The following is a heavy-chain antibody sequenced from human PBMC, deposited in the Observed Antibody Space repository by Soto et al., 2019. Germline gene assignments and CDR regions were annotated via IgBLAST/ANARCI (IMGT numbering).Heavy chain of an antibody. CDR3: AREGGRQHYYYYGMDV. CDR2: INAGNGNT. J-gene: IGHJ6*02. V-gene: IGHV1-3*01. D-gene: IGHD1-26*01. CDR1: GYTFTSYA. Sequence: ASVKVSCTASGYTFTSYAIHWVRQAPGQRLEWMGWINAGNGNTKYSQKFQGRVTITRDTSASTAYMELSSLRSEDTAVYYCAREGGRQHYYYYGMDVWGQGTTVTVSS.